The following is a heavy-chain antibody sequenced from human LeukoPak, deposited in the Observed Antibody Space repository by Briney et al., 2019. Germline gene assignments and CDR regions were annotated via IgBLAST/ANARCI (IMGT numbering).Heavy chain of an antibody. CDR2: MNPNSGNT. V-gene: IGHV1-8*01. Sequence: ASVKVSCKVSGYTLTELSMHWVRQAPGQGLEWMGWMNPNSGNTGYAQKFQGRVTMTRNTSISTAYMELSSLRSEDTAVYYCARFGSSRDYYYGMDVWGQGTTVTVSS. CDR3: ARFGSSRDYYYGMDV. D-gene: IGHD6-13*01. J-gene: IGHJ6*02. CDR1: GYTLTELS.